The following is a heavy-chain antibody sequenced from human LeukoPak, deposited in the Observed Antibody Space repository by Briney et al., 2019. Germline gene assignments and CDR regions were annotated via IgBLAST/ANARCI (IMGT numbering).Heavy chain of an antibody. CDR1: DGPIRSHY. V-gene: IGHV4-59*11. CDR2: ISNSGST. Sequence: SETLSLTCTVSDGPIRSHYWTWIRQSPLKGLEWIGDISNSGSTKYNPSLKSRVTISIDTSKSQFSLRLTPVTAADTAVYYRGRDALVGYFSYYYIDVWGKGTTVTVSS. J-gene: IGHJ6*03. D-gene: IGHD2-15*01. CDR3: GRDALVGYFSYYYIDV.